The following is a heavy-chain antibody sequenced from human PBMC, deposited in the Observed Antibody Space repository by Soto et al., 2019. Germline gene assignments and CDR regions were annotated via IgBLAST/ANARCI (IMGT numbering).Heavy chain of an antibody. CDR3: ARDNVDTMVRGVIINYYYYYGMDV. V-gene: IGHV1-69*13. CDR1: GGTFSSYA. D-gene: IGHD3-10*01. CDR2: IIPIFGTA. J-gene: IGHJ6*02. Sequence: GASVKVSCKASGGTFSSYAISCVRQAPGQGLEWMGGIIPIFGTANYAQKFQGRVTITADESTSTAYMELSSLRSEDTAVYYCARDNVDTMVRGVIINYYYYYGMDVWGQGTTVTVSS.